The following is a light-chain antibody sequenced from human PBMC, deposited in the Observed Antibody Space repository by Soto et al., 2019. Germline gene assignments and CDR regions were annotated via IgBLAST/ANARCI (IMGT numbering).Light chain of an antibody. J-gene: IGKJ3*01. CDR1: QSLLHSNGYNY. V-gene: IGKV2-28*01. Sequence: DIVMTQSPLSLPVTPGEPASISCRSSQSLLHSNGYNYLDWYLEKPGQSPQLMIYLGSNRASGVPDRFSGSGLGADFTGKISRVEVDDVEVYYWMQSLQTPFTFGPGTIVDIK. CDR2: LGS. CDR3: MQSLQTPFT.